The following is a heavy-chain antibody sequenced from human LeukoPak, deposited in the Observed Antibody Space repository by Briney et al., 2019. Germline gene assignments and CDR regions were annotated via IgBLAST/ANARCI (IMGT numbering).Heavy chain of an antibody. Sequence: SETLSLTCTVSGGSVSSGSYYWSWIRQPPGKGLEWIGYIYYSGSAKYNPSLKSRVTISVDTSKNQFSLKLTSVTAADTAVYYCARGFGDWGLSWFDPWGQGALVSVSS. D-gene: IGHD3-10*01. CDR1: GGSVSSGSYY. J-gene: IGHJ5*02. CDR2: IYYSGSA. V-gene: IGHV4-61*01. CDR3: ARGFGDWGLSWFDP.